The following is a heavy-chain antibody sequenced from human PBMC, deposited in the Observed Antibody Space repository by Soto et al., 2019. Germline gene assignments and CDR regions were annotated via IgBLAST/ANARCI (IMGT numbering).Heavy chain of an antibody. CDR1: GGSISSGGYY. CDR3: AREDRPYDYFDY. Sequence: SETQSLTCTVSGGSISSGGYYCSWLRQHPGKGLEWIGYIYYSGSTYYNPSLKSRVTISVDTSKNQFSLKLSSVTASDTAVYYCAREDRPYDYFDYWGQGTLVTVSA. J-gene: IGHJ4*02. D-gene: IGHD2-2*01. CDR2: IYYSGST. V-gene: IGHV4-31*03.